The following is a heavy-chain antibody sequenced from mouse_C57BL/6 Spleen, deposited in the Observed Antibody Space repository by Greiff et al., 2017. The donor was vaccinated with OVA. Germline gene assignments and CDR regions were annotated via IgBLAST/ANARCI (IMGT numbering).Heavy chain of an antibody. CDR2: FYPGSGSI. CDR1: GYTFTEYT. J-gene: IGHJ4*01. Sequence: VQLQQSGAELVKPGASVKLSCKASGYTFTEYTIHWVKQRSGQGLEWIGWFYPGSGSIKYNEKFKDKATLTADNSSSTVYMELSRLTSEDSAVYVCARHEVRITTVVAEDYYAMDYWGQGTSVTVSS. D-gene: IGHD1-1*01. CDR3: ARHEVRITTVVAEDYYAMDY. V-gene: IGHV1-62-2*01.